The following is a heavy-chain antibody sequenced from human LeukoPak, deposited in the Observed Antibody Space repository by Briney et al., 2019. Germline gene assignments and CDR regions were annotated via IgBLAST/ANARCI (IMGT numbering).Heavy chain of an antibody. J-gene: IGHJ4*02. CDR2: INAGNGNT. CDR3: ARDGVGATPEFDY. Sequence: ASVKVSCKASGYTFTSYAMHWVRQAPGQRPEWMGWINAGNGNTKYSQKFQGRVTITRDTSASTAYMELSSLRSEDTAVYYCARDGVGATPEFDYWGQGTLVTVSS. V-gene: IGHV1-3*01. CDR1: GYTFTSYA. D-gene: IGHD1-26*01.